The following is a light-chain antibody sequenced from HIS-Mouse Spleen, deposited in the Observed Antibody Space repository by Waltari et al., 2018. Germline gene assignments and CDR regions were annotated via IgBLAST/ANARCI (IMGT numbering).Light chain of an antibody. Sequence: QSALTQPPSVSGSPGQSVTISCTGTRSDVGSDNLVSWYQQPPGTAPKLMIYEVSNRPSGVPDRFSGSKSGNTASLTISGLQAEDEADYYCSSYTSSSTVFGTGTKVTVL. CDR2: EVS. CDR3: SSYTSSSTV. V-gene: IGLV2-18*02. J-gene: IGLJ1*01. CDR1: RSDVGSDNL.